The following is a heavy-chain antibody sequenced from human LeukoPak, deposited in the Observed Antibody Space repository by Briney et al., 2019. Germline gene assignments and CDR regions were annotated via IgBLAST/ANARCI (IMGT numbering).Heavy chain of an antibody. CDR1: GFTFSSYA. J-gene: IGHJ4*02. V-gene: IGHV3-23*01. D-gene: IGHD6-13*01. CDR3: AKTRPLDSSSWSHGDY. Sequence: GGSLRLSCAASGFTFSSYAMSWVRPAPGKGLEWVSAISGSGDSTYYGDSVKGRFTISRDNSKNTLYLQMNSLRAEDTAVYYCAKTRPLDSSSWSHGDYWGQGTLVTVSS. CDR2: ISGSGDST.